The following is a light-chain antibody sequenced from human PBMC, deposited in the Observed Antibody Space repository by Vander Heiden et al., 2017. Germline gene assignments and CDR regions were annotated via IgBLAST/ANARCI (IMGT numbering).Light chain of an antibody. CDR1: QSVSSSY. Sequence: ETVLTQSPGTLSLSPGERATLSCRTSQSVSSSYLASYQQKPGQAPRLLIYGASSRATGIPDRFSGSASGTDFTLTISILDPEDFAVYYCQREGSSRFTFGHGTRVDIK. V-gene: IGKV3-20*01. CDR3: QREGSSRFT. J-gene: IGKJ3*01. CDR2: GAS.